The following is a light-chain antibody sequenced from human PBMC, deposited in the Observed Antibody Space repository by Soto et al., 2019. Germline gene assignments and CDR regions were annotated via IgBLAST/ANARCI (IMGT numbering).Light chain of an antibody. Sequence: EIVLTQSPGTLSLSPGERATLSCRASQSVSSSYLAWYQQKPGQAPRLLIYGASSRATGIPDRFSGSGSGTDFTLTISRLEPEDLAVYDCHQYGSLYTFGQGTKLEIK. CDR1: QSVSSSY. CDR2: GAS. J-gene: IGKJ2*01. CDR3: HQYGSLYT. V-gene: IGKV3-20*01.